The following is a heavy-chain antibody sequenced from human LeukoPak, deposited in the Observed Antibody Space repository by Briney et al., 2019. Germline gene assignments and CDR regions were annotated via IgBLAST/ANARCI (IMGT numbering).Heavy chain of an antibody. V-gene: IGHV4-34*01. J-gene: IGHJ5*02. Sequence: PSETLSLTCAVYGGSFSGYYWSWIRQPPGKGLEWIGEINHSGSTNYNPSLKSRVTISVDTSKNQFSLKLSSVTAADTAVYYCARGKVTDYVWGSYRYTCWFDPWGQGTLVTVSS. CDR3: ARGKVTDYVWGSYRYTCWFDP. D-gene: IGHD3-16*02. CDR1: GGSFSGYY. CDR2: INHSGST.